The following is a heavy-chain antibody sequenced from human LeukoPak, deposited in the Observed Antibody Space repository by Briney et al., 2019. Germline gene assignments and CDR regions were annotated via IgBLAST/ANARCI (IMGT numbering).Heavy chain of an antibody. V-gene: IGHV4-61*02. J-gene: IGHJ5*02. D-gene: IGHD2-2*01. CDR3: AREHRYCRSTICFRGGYNWFDP. CDR2: IYTSGST. Sequence: SQTLSLTCTVSGGSISSGSYYWSWIRQPAGKGLEWIGRIYTSGSTNYNPSLKSRVTISVDTSKNQCSRKRSSLTAAGTAVYYCAREHRYCRSTICFRGGYNWFDPSG. CDR1: GGSISSGSYY.